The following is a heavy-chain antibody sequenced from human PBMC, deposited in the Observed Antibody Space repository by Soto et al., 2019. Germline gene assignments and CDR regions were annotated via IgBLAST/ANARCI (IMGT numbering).Heavy chain of an antibody. CDR2: ISYDGSNK. Sequence: GSLRVSCAASGFTLSSYGMHWVRQAPGKGLEWVAVISYDGSNKYYADSVKGRFTISRDNSKNTLYLQMNSLRAEDTAVYYCAKEELDSGSGSPDYGMDVWGQGT. CDR1: GFTLSSYG. V-gene: IGHV3-30*18. CDR3: AKEELDSGSGSPDYGMDV. D-gene: IGHD3-10*01. J-gene: IGHJ6*01.